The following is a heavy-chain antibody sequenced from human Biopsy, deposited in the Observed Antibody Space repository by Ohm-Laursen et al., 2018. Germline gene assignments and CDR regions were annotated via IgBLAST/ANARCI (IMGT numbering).Heavy chain of an antibody. CDR1: GYTFITYY. V-gene: IGHV1-46*01. CDR3: ARGRIGGRGDPPDH. J-gene: IGHJ4*02. Sequence: ASAKVSCKAFGYTFITYYVNWVRQSPGQGLEGMGKINPSGGSTSYAQKFQGRVTMTRDTSTTTVYMELSSLRSEDTAVYYCARGRIGGRGDPPDHWGQGTLVTVSS. D-gene: IGHD3-10*01. CDR2: INPSGGST.